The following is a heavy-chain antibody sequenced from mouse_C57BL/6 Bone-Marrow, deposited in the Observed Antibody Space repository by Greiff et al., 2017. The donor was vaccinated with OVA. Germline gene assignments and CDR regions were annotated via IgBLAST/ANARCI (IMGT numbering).Heavy chain of an antibody. D-gene: IGHD2-3*01. Sequence: EVQLQQSGPELVKPGASVKMSCKASGYTFTDYNMHWVKQSHGKSLEWIGYINPNNGGTSYNQKFKGKATLTVNKSSSTAYMELRSLTSEDSAVYYCARGGWLLRYFDVWGTGTTVTVSS. V-gene: IGHV1-22*01. CDR2: INPNNGGT. J-gene: IGHJ1*03. CDR1: GYTFTDYN. CDR3: ARGGWLLRYFDV.